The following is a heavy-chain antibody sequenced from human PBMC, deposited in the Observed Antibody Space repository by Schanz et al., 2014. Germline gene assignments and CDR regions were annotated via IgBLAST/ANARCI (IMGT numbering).Heavy chain of an antibody. D-gene: IGHD6-6*01. V-gene: IGHV1-46*01. CDR3: ARDQSPYTNSSDVRYFDY. Sequence: QVQLIQSGAEVKKPGASVKVSCTASGYTFTSDSMHWVRQAPGQGLEWMGMINPSGGSTTYAQKFQGRVTMTRDTSTSTAYMDLRSLRSDDTAVYYCARDQSPYTNSSDVRYFDYWGQGSLVTVSS. CDR2: INPSGGST. J-gene: IGHJ4*02. CDR1: GYTFTSDS.